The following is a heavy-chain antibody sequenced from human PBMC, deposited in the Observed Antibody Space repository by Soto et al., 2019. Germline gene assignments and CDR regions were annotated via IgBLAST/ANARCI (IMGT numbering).Heavy chain of an antibody. CDR3: ARVALYSSSWYYFDY. V-gene: IGHV1-18*01. CDR2: ISAYNGNT. CDR1: GYTFTSYG. Sequence: GASVKVSCKASGYTFTSYGISWVRQAPGQGLEWMGWISAYNGNTNYAQKLQGRVTMTTDTSTSTAYMELRSLRSDDTAVYYCARVALYSSSWYYFDYWGQGTLVTVS. D-gene: IGHD6-13*01. J-gene: IGHJ4*02.